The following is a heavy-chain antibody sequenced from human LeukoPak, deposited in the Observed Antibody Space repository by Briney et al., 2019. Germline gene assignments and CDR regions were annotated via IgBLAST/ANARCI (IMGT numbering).Heavy chain of an antibody. Sequence: ASVKVSCKASGYTFTAYYIHWVRQAPGQGLEWMGWISPKSGGTKFALKFQDRVTMTSDTSISTAHMELSRLESDDTAMYYCARIEGAAITFWGQGTLITVSS. D-gene: IGHD5-12*01. CDR2: ISPKSGGT. CDR1: GYTFTAYY. V-gene: IGHV1-2*02. J-gene: IGHJ4*02. CDR3: ARIEGAAITF.